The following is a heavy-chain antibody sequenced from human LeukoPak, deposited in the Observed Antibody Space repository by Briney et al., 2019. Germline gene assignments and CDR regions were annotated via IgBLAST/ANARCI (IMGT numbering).Heavy chain of an antibody. CDR1: GGSISSYY. J-gene: IGHJ5*02. D-gene: IGHD2-8*01. V-gene: IGHV4-59*12. CDR2: IYYSGST. Sequence: SETLSLTCTVSGGSISSYYWSWIRQPPGKGLEWIGYIYYSGSTNYNPSLKSRVTISVDTSKNQFSLHLTSVTAADTAVYYCAKNGQSGFSFDPWGQGTLVTVSS. CDR3: AKNGQSGFSFDP.